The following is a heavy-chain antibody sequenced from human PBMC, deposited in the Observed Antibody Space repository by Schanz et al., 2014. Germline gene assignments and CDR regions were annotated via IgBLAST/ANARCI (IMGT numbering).Heavy chain of an antibody. CDR1: GGSFSGYY. D-gene: IGHD4-17*01. Sequence: QLQESGSGLLKPSETLSLTCGVFGGSFSGYYWSWIRQPPGKGLEWIGFISYSGSTYYNPSLKSRVTISVDTSKNQFSLNLSSATAADTAVYYCARDRGHGDLPGDIWGQGTMVTVSS. CDR2: ISYSGST. V-gene: IGHV4-34*09. J-gene: IGHJ3*02. CDR3: ARDRGHGDLPGDI.